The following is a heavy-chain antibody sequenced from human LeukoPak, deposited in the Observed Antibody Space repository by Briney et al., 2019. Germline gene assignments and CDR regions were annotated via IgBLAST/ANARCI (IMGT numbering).Heavy chain of an antibody. J-gene: IGHJ3*02. CDR2: INPNSGGT. D-gene: IGHD6-13*01. Sequence: GASVNVSCKASGYTFTGYYMHWVRQAPGQGLEWMGWINPNSGGTNYAQKFQGRVTMTRDTSISTAYMELSRLRSDDTAVYYCARPRNIAAAGDDAFDIWGQGTMVTVSS. V-gene: IGHV1-2*02. CDR3: ARPRNIAAAGDDAFDI. CDR1: GYTFTGYY.